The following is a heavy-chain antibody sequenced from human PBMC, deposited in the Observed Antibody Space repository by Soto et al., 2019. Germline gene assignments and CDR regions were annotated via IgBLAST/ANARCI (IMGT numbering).Heavy chain of an antibody. V-gene: IGHV3-7*01. D-gene: IGHD2-2*02. CDR2: IKQDGSEK. CDR3: ASTTQTYTNSVGV. Sequence: GGSLRLSCAASGFTFSTYWMSWVRQAPGKGLEWVANIKQDGSEKYYVDSVKGRFTISRDNAKHSLYLQMNSLRAEDTVVYYCASTTQTYTNSVGVWGKGTAVTVAS. J-gene: IGHJ6*04. CDR1: GFTFSTYW.